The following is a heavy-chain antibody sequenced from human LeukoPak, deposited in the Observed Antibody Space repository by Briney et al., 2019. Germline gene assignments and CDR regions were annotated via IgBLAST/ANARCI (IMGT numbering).Heavy chain of an antibody. CDR2: ISYNGTTK. D-gene: IGHD3-10*01. V-gene: IGHV3-33*05. Sequence: GGSLRLSCAASGFPFSSFGFHWVRQAPGKGLEWLALISYNGTTKYYADSVKGRFTISRDNSVNTLYLQMNNLRGDDTALYFCARAVVRGVKPVKGLDPWGQGTPVIVSS. CDR3: ARAVVRGVKPVKGLDP. J-gene: IGHJ5*02. CDR1: GFPFSSFG.